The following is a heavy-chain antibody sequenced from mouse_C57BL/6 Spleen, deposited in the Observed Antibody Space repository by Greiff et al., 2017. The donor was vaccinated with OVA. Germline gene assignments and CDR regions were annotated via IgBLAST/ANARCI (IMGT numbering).Heavy chain of an antibody. CDR3: ARDTTVVATRYFDV. CDR2: IHPNSGST. CDR1: GYTFTSYW. V-gene: IGHV1-64*01. D-gene: IGHD1-1*01. Sequence: QVQLQQPGAELVKPGASVKLSCKASGYTFTSYWMHWVKQRPGQGLEWIGMIHPNSGSTNYNEKFKSKATLTVDKSSSTAYMQLSSLTSEDSAVYYGARDTTVVATRYFDVWGTGTTVTVSS. J-gene: IGHJ1*03.